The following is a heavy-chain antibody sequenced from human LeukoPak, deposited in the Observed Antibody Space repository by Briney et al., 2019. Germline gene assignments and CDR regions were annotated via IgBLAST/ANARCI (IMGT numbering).Heavy chain of an antibody. J-gene: IGHJ4*02. CDR2: IYYSGST. V-gene: IGHV4-59*01. D-gene: IGHD2/OR15-2a*01. CDR1: GGSISSYY. CDR3: ARGFSMLNYFDY. Sequence: SETLSLTCSVSGGSISSYYWSWIRQPPGKGLEWIGYIYYSGSTNYNPSLKSRVTISVDTSKNQFSLKLSSVTAADTAVYYCARGFSMLNYFDYWGQGTLVTVSS.